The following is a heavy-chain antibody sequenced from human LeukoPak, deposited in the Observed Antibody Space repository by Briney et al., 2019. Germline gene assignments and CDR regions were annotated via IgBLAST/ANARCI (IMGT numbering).Heavy chain of an antibody. CDR3: TRGSGSYVH. V-gene: IGHV5-51*01. D-gene: IGHD6-19*01. Sequence: GESLKVSCKGSGYSFTKHWIAWVRQMPGKGLKWMGIIFPGDSDTRYSPSFQGQVTISADKSISTAYLQWSSLKASDTAMYYCTRGSGSYVHWGQGTLVTVSS. J-gene: IGHJ1*01. CDR1: GYSFTKHW. CDR2: IFPGDSDT.